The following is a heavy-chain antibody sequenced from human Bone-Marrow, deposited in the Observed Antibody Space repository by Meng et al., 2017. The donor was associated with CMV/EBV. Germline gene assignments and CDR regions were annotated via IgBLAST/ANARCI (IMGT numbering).Heavy chain of an antibody. J-gene: IGHJ5*01. CDR1: GDSVPSNSAA. D-gene: IGHD2-2*01. CDR3: ARESASVVVPAARGNWFDS. CDR2: TYFRCKWYN. V-gene: IGHV6-1*01. Sequence: SQTPALTCAIPGDSVPSNSAAWNWIRQSPSRGLEWVGRTYFRCKWYNDDAVSVKRLITINPDSSKNQFSLQLNSVTPEDTAVYYCARESASVVVPAARGNWFDSWGQGTLVTVSS.